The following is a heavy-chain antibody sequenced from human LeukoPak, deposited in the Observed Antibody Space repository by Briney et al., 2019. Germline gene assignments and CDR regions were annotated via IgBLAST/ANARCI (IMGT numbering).Heavy chain of an antibody. V-gene: IGHV4-34*01. D-gene: IGHD5/OR15-5a*01. CDR1: GGSFSGYY. J-gene: IGHJ5*02. CDR2: INHSGST. Sequence: SETLSLTCAVYGGSFSGYYWSWIRQPPGKGLEWIGEINHSGSTNYNPSLKSRVTISVDTSKNQFSLKLSSVTAADTAVYCCARDRVPTNWFDPWGQGTLVTVSS. CDR3: ARDRVPTNWFDP.